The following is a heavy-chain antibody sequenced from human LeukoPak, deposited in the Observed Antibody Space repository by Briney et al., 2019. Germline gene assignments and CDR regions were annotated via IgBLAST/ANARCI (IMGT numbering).Heavy chain of an antibody. D-gene: IGHD2-2*01. V-gene: IGHV1-69*04. CDR2: IIPILGIA. Sequence: SVKVSCKASGGTFSSYAISWVRQAPGQGLEWMGRIIPILGIANYAQKFQGRVTITADKSTSIAYMELSSLRSEGTAVYYCARDPGGYCSSTSCFKNQPDYYYGMDVWGQGTTVTVSS. CDR1: GGTFSSYA. J-gene: IGHJ6*02. CDR3: ARDPGGYCSSTSCFKNQPDYYYGMDV.